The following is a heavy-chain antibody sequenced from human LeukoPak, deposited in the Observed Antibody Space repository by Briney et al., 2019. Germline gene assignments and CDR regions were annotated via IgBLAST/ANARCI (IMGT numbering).Heavy chain of an antibody. CDR1: GFTFSSSA. D-gene: IGHD3-22*01. Sequence: GGSLRLSCAASGFTFSSSAMSWVRQAPGKGLEWVSSISGSGSGGSTYYADSVKGRFTISRDNSKNTLYLQMNSLRAEDTAVYYCARDLGYYDSSGFDYWGQGTLATVSS. CDR2: ISGSGSGGST. CDR3: ARDLGYYDSSGFDY. V-gene: IGHV3-23*01. J-gene: IGHJ4*02.